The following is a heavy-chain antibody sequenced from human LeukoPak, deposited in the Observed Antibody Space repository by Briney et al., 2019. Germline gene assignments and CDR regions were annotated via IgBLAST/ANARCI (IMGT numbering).Heavy chain of an antibody. CDR3: ARGGTIFGAGEWYFDL. CDR2: IYSGGST. CDR1: GVPVSSHY. D-gene: IGHD3-3*01. Sequence: GFLRPFCAASGVPVSSHYIDWVRPGSGEGLGGVSIIYSGGSTYYADSVKGRFTISRDNSKNTLYLQMNSLRAEDTAVYYCARGGTIFGAGEWYFDLWGRGTLVTVSS. V-gene: IGHV3-53*01. J-gene: IGHJ2*01.